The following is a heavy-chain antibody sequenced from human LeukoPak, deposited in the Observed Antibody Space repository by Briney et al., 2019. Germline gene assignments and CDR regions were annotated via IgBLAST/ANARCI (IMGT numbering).Heavy chain of an antibody. CDR1: GFTFGSYA. D-gene: IGHD3-9*01. J-gene: IGHJ4*02. V-gene: IGHV3-23*01. Sequence: PGGSLRLSCEASGFTFGSYAMYWVRQAPGKGLEWVAGIFGSGGSAHYADSAKGRFTISRDNSKNTVYLQMNSLRAEDTAVYYCAKPFSTGYFLLFDYWGQGTLVTVAS. CDR2: IFGSGGSA. CDR3: AKPFSTGYFLLFDY.